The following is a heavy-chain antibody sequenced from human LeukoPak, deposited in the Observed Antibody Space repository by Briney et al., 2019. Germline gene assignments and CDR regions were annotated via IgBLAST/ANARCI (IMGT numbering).Heavy chain of an antibody. J-gene: IGHJ6*03. V-gene: IGHV4-59*01. CDR1: GGSISSYY. D-gene: IGHD4-11*01. Sequence: SETLSLTXTVSGGSISSYYWSWIGQTPGKGLEWIGYIYYSGSTNYNPSLKSRVTISVDTSKNQFSLKLSSVTAAVTAVYYCARGGLATVNYYYYYMDVWGKGITVTVSS. CDR3: ARGGLATVNYYYYYMDV. CDR2: IYYSGST.